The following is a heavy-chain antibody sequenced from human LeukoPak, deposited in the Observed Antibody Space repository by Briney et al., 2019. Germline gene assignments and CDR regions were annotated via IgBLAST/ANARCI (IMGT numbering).Heavy chain of an antibody. D-gene: IGHD6-6*01. CDR2: INSDGSST. CDR1: GFSFSSYW. CDR3: ARGYGSSRGWY. V-gene: IGHV3-74*01. Sequence: GGSLRLSCAASGFSFSSYWRNWVRQAPGKGLVWVSRINSDGSSTSYADSVKGRFTISRDNAKNTLYLQMNSLRAEDTAVYYCARGYGSSRGWYWGQGTLVTVSS. J-gene: IGHJ4*02.